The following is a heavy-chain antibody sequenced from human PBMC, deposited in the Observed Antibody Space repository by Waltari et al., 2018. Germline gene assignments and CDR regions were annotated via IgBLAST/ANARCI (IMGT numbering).Heavy chain of an antibody. CDR3: ATALYDGLSFVSDGMDV. D-gene: IGHD3-9*01. J-gene: IGHJ6*02. Sequence: QVQLVQSGSELKKPGASVKVSCKASGYTFTSYAMNWVRQAPGQGLEWMGWINTNTGNPTDAQGFTGRFVFSLATPGSTAYLQISSLKAEDTAVYYCATALYDGLSFVSDGMDVWGQGTTVTVSS. CDR1: GYTFTSYA. CDR2: INTNTGNP. V-gene: IGHV7-4-1*02.